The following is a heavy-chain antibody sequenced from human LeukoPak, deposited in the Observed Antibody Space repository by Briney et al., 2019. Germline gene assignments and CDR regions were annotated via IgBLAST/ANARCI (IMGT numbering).Heavy chain of an antibody. D-gene: IGHD5-18*01. CDR2: ISYDGSNK. CDR3: AKGGERGYSTFDY. Sequence: GGSLRLSCAASGLTFSSYGMHWVRQAPGKGLEWVAVISYDGSNKYYADSVRGRFTISRDNSKDTLYLQMNSLRAEDTAVYYCAKGGERGYSTFDYWGQGTLVTVSS. CDR1: GLTFSSYG. V-gene: IGHV3-30*18. J-gene: IGHJ4*02.